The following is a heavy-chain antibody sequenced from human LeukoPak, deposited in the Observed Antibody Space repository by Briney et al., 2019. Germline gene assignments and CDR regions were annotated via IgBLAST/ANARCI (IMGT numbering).Heavy chain of an antibody. Sequence: GGSLRLSCAASGFTFNSYAMGWVRQAPGKGLEWVSTISAGDDSTYYADSVKGRFTISRDISKNTLYLQMNSLRAEDTAVYYCARGAQWPYWGQGTLVTVSS. V-gene: IGHV3-23*01. CDR3: ARGAQWPY. CDR1: GFTFNSYA. CDR2: ISAGDDST. D-gene: IGHD6-19*01. J-gene: IGHJ4*02.